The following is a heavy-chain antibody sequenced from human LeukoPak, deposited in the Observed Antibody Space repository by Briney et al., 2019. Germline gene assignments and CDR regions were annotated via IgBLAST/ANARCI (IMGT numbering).Heavy chain of an antibody. CDR2: INHSGST. CDR1: GVSFSGYY. D-gene: IGHD6-13*01. V-gene: IGHV4-34*01. Sequence: SETLSLTCAVYGVSFSGYYWSWIRQPPGKGLEWIGEINHSGSTNYNPSLKSRVTISVDTSKNQFSLKLSSVTAADTAVYYCARGRGAAAGHDYWGQGTLVTVSS. J-gene: IGHJ4*02. CDR3: ARGRGAAAGHDY.